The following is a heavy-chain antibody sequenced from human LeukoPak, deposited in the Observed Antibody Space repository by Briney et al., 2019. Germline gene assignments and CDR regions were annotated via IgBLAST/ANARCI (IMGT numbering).Heavy chain of an antibody. CDR1: GFTFSSYA. V-gene: IGHV3-23*01. Sequence: GALGLSCAASGFTFSSYAMSWVRQAPGKGLEWVSAINSGGSTYYADSVKGRFTISRDNSKNTLYLQMNSLRVEDTAVYYCAREADSSGPFDYWGQGTLVTVSS. D-gene: IGHD3-22*01. CDR2: INSGGST. J-gene: IGHJ4*02. CDR3: AREADSSGPFDY.